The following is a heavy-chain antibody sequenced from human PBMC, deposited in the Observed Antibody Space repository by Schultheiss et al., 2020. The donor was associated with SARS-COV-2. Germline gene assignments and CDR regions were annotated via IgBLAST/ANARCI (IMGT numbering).Heavy chain of an antibody. Sequence: GESLKISCAASGFTFSSYAMSWVRQAPGKGLEWVSLISGSGGSTYYADSVKGRFTISRDNSKNTLYLQMNSLRAEDTAVYYCAIRPGSMWGQGTLVTVSS. CDR2: ISGSGGST. CDR1: GFTFSSYA. CDR3: AIRPGSM. J-gene: IGHJ4*02. D-gene: IGHD3-10*01. V-gene: IGHV3-23*01.